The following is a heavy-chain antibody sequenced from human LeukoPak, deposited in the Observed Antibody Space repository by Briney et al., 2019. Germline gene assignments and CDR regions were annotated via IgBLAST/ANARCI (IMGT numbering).Heavy chain of an antibody. CDR2: IKPDGSGK. Sequence: PGGSLRLSCAASGFSFSSYWMTWVRQVPGKGLEWVANIKPDGSGKHYVDSVKGRFTISRDNAKSPLYLQMDSLRVEDTAVYYCSSQPAVIDLDFWGQGALVTVSS. D-gene: IGHD2/OR15-2a*01. CDR3: SSQPAVIDLDF. V-gene: IGHV3-7*01. J-gene: IGHJ4*02. CDR1: GFSFSSYW.